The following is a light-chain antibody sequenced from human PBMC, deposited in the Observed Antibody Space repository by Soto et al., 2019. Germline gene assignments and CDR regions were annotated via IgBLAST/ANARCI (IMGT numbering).Light chain of an antibody. CDR2: EIS. CDR1: SSDVAASDY. Sequence: QSALTQPASVSESPGQSITISCAGTSSDVAASDYVSWYQQHPGKAPQLIIYEISNRPSGVSNRFSGSKSGITASLTISGLQPEDESDYYCSSYTTSHTLVFGGGTKLTVL. V-gene: IGLV2-14*01. CDR3: SSYTTSHTLV. J-gene: IGLJ2*01.